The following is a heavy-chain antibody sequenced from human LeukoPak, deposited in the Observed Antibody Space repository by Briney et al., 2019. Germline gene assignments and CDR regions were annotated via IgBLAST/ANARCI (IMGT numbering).Heavy chain of an antibody. Sequence: GGSLRLSCAASGFTFSSYWMSWVRQAPGKGLEWVANIKQDGGEKYYVDSVEGRFTISRENAKNSLYLQMNSLRAEDTAVYYCARLAGAVAGWFDYWGQGTLVTVSS. D-gene: IGHD6-19*01. CDR3: ARLAGAVAGWFDY. CDR1: GFTFSSYW. V-gene: IGHV3-7*01. J-gene: IGHJ4*02. CDR2: IKQDGGEK.